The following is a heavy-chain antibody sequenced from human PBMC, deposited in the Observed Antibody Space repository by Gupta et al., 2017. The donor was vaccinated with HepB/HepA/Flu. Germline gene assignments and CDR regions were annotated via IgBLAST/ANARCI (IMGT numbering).Heavy chain of an antibody. J-gene: IGHJ4*02. D-gene: IGHD3-16*01. V-gene: IGHV3-23*01. CDR1: GFTFTSYA. CDR3: EKGPLREGTFNESVDD. Sequence: EVQLLDSGGGFVQPGGSLRLSCAASGFTFTSYAMAWVRQAPGKGLEWVSGSSGKGGFKYYADTGKGRFTISRDTSKKTRYMKMNSLRAEDTAVDDCEKGPLREGTFNESVDDGGKGTLVTVYS. CDR2: SSGKGGFK.